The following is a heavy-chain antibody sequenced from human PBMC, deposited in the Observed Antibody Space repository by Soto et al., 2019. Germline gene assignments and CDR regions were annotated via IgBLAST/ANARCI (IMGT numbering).Heavy chain of an antibody. CDR1: GYTFTSYG. Sequence: QVQLVQSGAEVKKPGASVKVSCKASGYTFTSYGLSWVRQAPGQRLQWMGWITAYNGNTNYAQKLQGRVTMTTDTSTSAAYVGLMGLRSGDTAVYYCAGDVGADGDDDYGMDVWGQGTTVTVSS. CDR3: AGDVGADGDDDYGMDV. V-gene: IGHV1-18*01. D-gene: IGHD3-10*01. J-gene: IGHJ6*02. CDR2: ITAYNGNT.